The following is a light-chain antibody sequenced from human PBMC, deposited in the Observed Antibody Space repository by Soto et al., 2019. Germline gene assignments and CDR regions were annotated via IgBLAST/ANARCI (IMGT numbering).Light chain of an antibody. CDR3: SSYTTSSTRV. V-gene: IGLV2-14*01. CDR2: EVT. Sequence: QSALTQPASVSGSPGQSIAISCTGSSSDVGIYNYVSWYQQHPGKVPKLIIYEVTNRTSGVSNRFSGSKSGNTASLTISGLQAEEEADYYCSSYTTSSTRVFGTGTKLTVL. J-gene: IGLJ1*01. CDR1: SSDVGIYNY.